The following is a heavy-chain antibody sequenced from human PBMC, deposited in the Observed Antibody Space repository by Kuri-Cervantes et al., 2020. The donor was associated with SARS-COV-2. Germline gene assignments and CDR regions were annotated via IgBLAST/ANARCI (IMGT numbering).Heavy chain of an antibody. CDR1: GFTFSSYG. CDR3: ARDRIAPTGWDYYMDV. V-gene: IGHV3-33*01. D-gene: IGHD2-15*01. CDR2: IWYDGSNK. Sequence: AGSLRLSCAASGFTFSSYGMHWVRQAPGKGLEWVAVIWYDGSNKYYADSVKGRFTISRDNSKNTLYLQMNSLRAEDTAVYYCARDRIAPTGWDYYMDVWGKGTTVTVSS. J-gene: IGHJ6*03.